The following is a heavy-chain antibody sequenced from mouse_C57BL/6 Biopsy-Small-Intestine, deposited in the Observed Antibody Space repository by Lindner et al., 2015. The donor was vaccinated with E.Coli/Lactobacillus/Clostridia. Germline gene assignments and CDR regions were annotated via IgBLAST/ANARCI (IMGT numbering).Heavy chain of an antibody. CDR2: IDPEDGET. J-gene: IGHJ4*01. CDR1: GYTFTSYG. D-gene: IGHD2-1*01. Sequence: VQLQESGAELARPGASVKLSCKASGYTFTSYGISWVKQRTEQGLEWIGRIDPEDGETKYAPKFQGKATITADTSSNTAYLQLSSLTSEDTAVYYCAYGNYLDYWGQGTSVTVSS. V-gene: IGHV14-2*01. CDR3: AYGNYLDY.